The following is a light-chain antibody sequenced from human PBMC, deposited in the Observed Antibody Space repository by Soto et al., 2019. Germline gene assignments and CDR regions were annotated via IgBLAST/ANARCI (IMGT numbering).Light chain of an antibody. J-gene: IGKJ1*01. CDR1: QSVSSN. V-gene: IGKV3-15*01. CDR2: GAS. Sequence: EMVMTQSPATLSVSPGERATLSCRASQSVSSNLAWYQQKPGQATRLLIYGASTRATGIPARFSGSGSGTEFTLTISSLQSEDFAVYYCQQYNNWPPWTFGQGTKVEIK. CDR3: QQYNNWPPWT.